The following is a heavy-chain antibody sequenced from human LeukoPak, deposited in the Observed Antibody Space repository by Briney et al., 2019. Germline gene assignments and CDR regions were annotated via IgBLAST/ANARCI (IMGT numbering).Heavy chain of an antibody. D-gene: IGHD3-22*01. CDR1: GFTFISYA. CDR2: ISGSGDST. CDR3: ARGQWLPVFDF. Sequence: GGSLGLSCAASGFTFISYAMSWVRQVPGKGLEGVSVISGSGDSTHYADSVKGRFTISRDNSKNTVYLQMNSLRTEDTAVYYCARGQWLPVFDFWGQGTLVTVSS. J-gene: IGHJ4*02. V-gene: IGHV3-23*01.